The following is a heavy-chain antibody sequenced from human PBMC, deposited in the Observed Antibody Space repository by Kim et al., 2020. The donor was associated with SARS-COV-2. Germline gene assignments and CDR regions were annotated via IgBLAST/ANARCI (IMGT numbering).Heavy chain of an antibody. J-gene: IGHJ3*01. D-gene: IGHD3-10*01. CDR2: I. V-gene: IGHV3-48*01. Sequence: IEHAASVKARFTISRDNAKNSLYLKMNSLGAEDTAVYYCASLYGSGSQILWGQGTMVTVSS. CDR3: ASLYGSGSQIL.